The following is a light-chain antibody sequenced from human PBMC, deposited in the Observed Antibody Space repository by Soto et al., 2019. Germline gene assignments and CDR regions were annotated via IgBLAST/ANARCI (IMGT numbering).Light chain of an antibody. CDR1: SSDVGGYNY. CDR2: EVS. V-gene: IGLV2-14*01. CDR3: SSYTSSSSVV. Sequence: QSALTQPASVSGSPGQSITISCTGTSSDVGGYNYVSWYQQHPGKAPKLMIYEVSYRPSGVSNRFSGSKSGNTASLTISGLQAEEEADYYCSSYTSSSSVVFGGGTKLTVL. J-gene: IGLJ2*01.